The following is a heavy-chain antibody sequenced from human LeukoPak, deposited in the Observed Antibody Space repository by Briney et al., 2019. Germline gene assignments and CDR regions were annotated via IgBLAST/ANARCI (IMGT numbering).Heavy chain of an antibody. CDR3: ARDGFGELSA. J-gene: IGHJ5*02. CDR1: GGSFSGYC. V-gene: IGHV4-34*01. D-gene: IGHD3-10*01. Sequence: SETLSLTCAVYGGSFSGYCWSWIRQPPGKGLEWIGEINHSGSTNYNPSLKSRVTISVDTSKNQFSLKLSSVTAADTAVYYCARDGFGELSAWGQGTLVTVSS. CDR2: INHSGST.